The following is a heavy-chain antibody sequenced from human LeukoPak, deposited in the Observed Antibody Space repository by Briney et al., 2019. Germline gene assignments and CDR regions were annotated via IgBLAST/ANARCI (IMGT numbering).Heavy chain of an antibody. CDR1: GGSISGYY. CDR3: ARVGYGWLVGDY. D-gene: IGHD2-8*02. CDR2: IYYSGST. J-gene: IGHJ4*02. V-gene: IGHV4-59*01. Sequence: SETLSLTCTVSGGSISGYYWSWIRQPPGKGLEWIGYIYYSGSTNYNPSLKSRVSISVDTSKNQFSLRLSSVTAADTAVYYCARVGYGWLVGDYWGQGTLVTVSS.